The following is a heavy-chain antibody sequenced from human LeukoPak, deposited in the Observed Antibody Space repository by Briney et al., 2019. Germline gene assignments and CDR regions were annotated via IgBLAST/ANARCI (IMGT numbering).Heavy chain of an antibody. D-gene: IGHD2/OR15-2a*01. Sequence: GGSLRLSCAASGFTFSSYWMSWVRQAPGKGLEWVAHIKQDGSEKYYVDSVKGRFTISRDNAKNSLYLQMNSLRAEDTAVYYCARGPPCREYCSLEFYFDYWGQGTLVTVSS. CDR3: ARGPPCREYCSLEFYFDY. CDR1: GFTFSSYW. V-gene: IGHV3-7*05. CDR2: IKQDGSEK. J-gene: IGHJ4*02.